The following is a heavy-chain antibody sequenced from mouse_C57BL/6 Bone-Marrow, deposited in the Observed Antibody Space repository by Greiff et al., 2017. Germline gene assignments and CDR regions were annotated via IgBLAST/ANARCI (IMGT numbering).Heavy chain of an antibody. V-gene: IGHV2-5*01. Sequence: VHVKQSGPGLVQPSQSLSITCTVSGFSLTSYGVHWVRQSPGKGLEWLGVIWRGGSTDYTAAFMSRLRITKNNSKRQVLFKMNRLQANDTAIYYGAKKGGYYWCAYWGKGTLVTVSA. CDR2: IWRGGST. CDR3: AKKGGYYWCAY. CDR1: GFSLTSYG. J-gene: IGHJ3*01. D-gene: IGHD2-3*01.